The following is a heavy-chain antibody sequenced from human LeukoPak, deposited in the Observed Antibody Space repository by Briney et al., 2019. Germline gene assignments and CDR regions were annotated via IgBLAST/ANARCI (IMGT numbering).Heavy chain of an antibody. CDR1: GFTFSSYE. CDR2: ISSSGSTI. V-gene: IGHV3-48*03. CDR3: ARADYHYYMDV. J-gene: IGHJ6*03. Sequence: GGSLRLPCAASGFTFSSYEMNWVRQAPGKGLEWVSYISSSGSTIYYADSVKGRFTISRDNAKNSLYLQMNSLRAEDTAVYYYARADYHYYMDVWGKGTTVTVSS.